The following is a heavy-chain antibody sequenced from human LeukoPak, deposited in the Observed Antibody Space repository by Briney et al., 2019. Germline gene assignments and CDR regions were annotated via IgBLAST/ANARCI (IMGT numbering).Heavy chain of an antibody. D-gene: IGHD3-22*01. J-gene: IGHJ4*02. CDR2: IYYSGST. V-gene: IGHV4-39*07. CDR3: ASLEYYYDSSGYYRFDY. Sequence: SETLSLTCTVSGGSISSSSYYWGWIRQPPGKWLEWIGSIYYSGSTYYNPSLKSRVTISVDTSKNQFSLKLSSVTAADTAVYYCASLEYYYDSSGYYRFDYWGQGTLVTVSS. CDR1: GGSISSSSYY.